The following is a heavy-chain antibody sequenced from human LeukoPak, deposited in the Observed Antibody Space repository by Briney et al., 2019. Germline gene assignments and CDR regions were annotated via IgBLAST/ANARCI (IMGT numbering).Heavy chain of an antibody. CDR1: GFTFSSYW. CDR3: AMFGLVAAIDS. V-gene: IGHV3-7*02. CDR2: IKGDGSEK. D-gene: IGHD5-12*01. Sequence: PGGSLRLSCGASGFTFSSYWMTWVRQAPGRGLEWVANIKGDGSEKYYADSVRGQFTISRDNAKNSLYLQMNSLRAEDTAVYYCAMFGLVAAIDSWGQGTLVTVSS. J-gene: IGHJ4*02.